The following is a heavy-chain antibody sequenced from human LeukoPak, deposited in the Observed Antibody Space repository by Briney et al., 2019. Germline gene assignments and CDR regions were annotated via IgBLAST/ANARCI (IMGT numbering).Heavy chain of an antibody. CDR1: GGSISSSSYY. CDR2: IYYSGST. Sequence: SETLSLTCTVSGGSISSSSYYWGWIRQPPGKGLEGSVSIYYSGSTYYNPSLKSRITISVDKSKNQFSLKLSSVTAADTAVYYSAKESNSSDNWYFDLWGRGTLVTVSS. J-gene: IGHJ2*01. CDR3: AKESNSSDNWYFDL. V-gene: IGHV4-39*07. D-gene: IGHD2/OR15-2a*01.